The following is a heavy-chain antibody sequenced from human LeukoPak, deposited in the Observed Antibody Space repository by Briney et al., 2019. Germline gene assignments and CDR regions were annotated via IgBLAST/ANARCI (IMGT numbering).Heavy chain of an antibody. CDR2: IIPIFGTA. CDR1: GGAFSSYA. V-gene: IGHV1-69*13. J-gene: IGHJ4*02. Sequence: SVKVSCKASGGAFSSYAISWVRQAPGQGLEWMGGIIPIFGTANYAQKFQGRVTITADESTSTAYMELSSLRSEDTAVYYCARDGMSGSYLGVDYWGQGTLVTVSS. CDR3: ARDGMSGSYLGVDY. D-gene: IGHD1-26*01.